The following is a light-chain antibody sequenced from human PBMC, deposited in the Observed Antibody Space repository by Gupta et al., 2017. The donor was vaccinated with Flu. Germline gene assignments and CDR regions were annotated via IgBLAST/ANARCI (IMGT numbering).Light chain of an antibody. Sequence: GTLSLSPGERATLSCRASRNVFNNYLAWYQHKPGQAPRLLIYTTSNRGTGIPDRFSGSGSGTDFSLTISRLEPEDFAVYYCQQEGASPRTFGQGTRVEIK. J-gene: IGKJ1*01. CDR3: QQEGASPRT. CDR1: RNVFNNY. V-gene: IGKV3-20*01. CDR2: TTS.